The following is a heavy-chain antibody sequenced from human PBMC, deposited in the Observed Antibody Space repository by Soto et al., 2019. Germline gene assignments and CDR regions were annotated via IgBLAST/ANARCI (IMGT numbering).Heavy chain of an antibody. Sequence: EVQLVDSGGGLVKPGGSLRLSCAGTGFTFLTHTMNWVRQAPGKGLEWVSSISPTGTFIYYTDSVKGRFTIFRDNAKNSLSLQRNSLRAEGTAVYYCARGPENNSNYPLDYWGQGTLVTVSS. D-gene: IGHD4-4*01. CDR2: ISPTGTFI. V-gene: IGHV3-21*01. J-gene: IGHJ4*02. CDR1: GFTFLTHT. CDR3: ARGPENNSNYPLDY.